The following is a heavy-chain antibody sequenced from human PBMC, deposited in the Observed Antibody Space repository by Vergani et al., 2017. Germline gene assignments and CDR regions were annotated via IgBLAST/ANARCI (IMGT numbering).Heavy chain of an antibody. CDR1: GFTFSDYY. J-gene: IGHJ4*02. CDR2: ISSSGSTI. V-gene: IGHV3-11*01. D-gene: IGHD4-23*01. CDR3: ARDHPVYDYGGKKGDYFDY. Sequence: QVQLVESGGGLVKPGGSLRLSCAASGFTFSDYYMSWIRQAPGKGLEWVSYISSSGSTIYDADPVKGRFTISRDNAKNSLYLQMNSLRAEDTAVYYCARDHPVYDYGGKKGDYFDYWGQGTLVTVSS.